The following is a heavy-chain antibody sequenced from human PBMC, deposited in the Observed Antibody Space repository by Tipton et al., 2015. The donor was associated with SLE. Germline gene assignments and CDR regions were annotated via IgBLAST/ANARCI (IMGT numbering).Heavy chain of an antibody. J-gene: IGHJ4*03. CDR3: VKEIRGYYAMH. CDR2: ITYDGSNT. CDR1: GFTFRNYA. Sequence: SLRLSCAPSGFTFRNYAMHWVRQAPGKGLEWGALITYDGSNTYYADSVKGRFTISRDNSKNTLYLQMDSLRGDDTAVYYCVKEIRGYYAMHWGQGTMVTVSS. V-gene: IGHV3-30*18. D-gene: IGHD1-26*01.